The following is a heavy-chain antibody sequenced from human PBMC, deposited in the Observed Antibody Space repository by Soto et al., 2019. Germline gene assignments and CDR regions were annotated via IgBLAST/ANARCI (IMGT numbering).Heavy chain of an antibody. CDR2: IYPGDSDT. V-gene: IGHV5-51*01. J-gene: IGHJ4*01. CDR1: GYSFTTYW. Sequence: PGESLKISCKGSGYSFTTYWDAWVRQMPGKGLGWVGIIYPGDSDTRYSPSFEGHVTISVDKSISTAFLQWNSLKASDNAIYYCARYSTSAPKDYWGQGTLVTVSS. CDR3: ARYSTSAPKDY. D-gene: IGHD5-18*01.